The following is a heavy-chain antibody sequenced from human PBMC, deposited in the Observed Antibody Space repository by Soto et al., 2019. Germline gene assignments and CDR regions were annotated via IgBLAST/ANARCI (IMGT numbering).Heavy chain of an antibody. D-gene: IGHD2-15*01. CDR3: ARDGYGVVVYYYGMDV. CDR1: GYTFTDYG. CDR2: ISPNNGKT. V-gene: IGHV1-18*01. Sequence: ASVKVSCKASGYTFTDYGITWVRQAPGQGLEWMGGISPNNGKTNYAQKLQGRVTMTTDTSTSTAYMELRSLRSDDTAVYYCARDGYGVVVYYYGMDVWGQGTTVTVSS. J-gene: IGHJ6*02.